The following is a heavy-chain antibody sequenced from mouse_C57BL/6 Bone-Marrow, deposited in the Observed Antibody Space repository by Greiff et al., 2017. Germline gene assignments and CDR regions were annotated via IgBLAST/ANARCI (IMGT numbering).Heavy chain of an antibody. CDR2: ISNGGGST. D-gene: IGHD1-1*01. J-gene: IGHJ1*03. V-gene: IGHV5-12*01. CDR3: AVITTVYWYFDV. Sequence: EVQLQESGGGLVQPGGSLKLSCAASGFTFSDYYMYWVRQTPETRLEWVAYISNGGGSTYYPDTVKGRFTISRDNAKNTLYLQMSRLKSEDTAMYYCAVITTVYWYFDVWGTGTTVTVSS. CDR1: GFTFSDYY.